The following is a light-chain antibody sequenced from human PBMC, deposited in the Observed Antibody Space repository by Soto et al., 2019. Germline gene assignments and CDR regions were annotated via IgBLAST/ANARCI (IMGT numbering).Light chain of an antibody. CDR2: GAS. CDR1: QSISSS. J-gene: IGKJ1*01. Sequence: EIVMTQSPATLSVSPGERATLSCRASQSISSSLAWYQQKPGQAPRLLIHGASNRATSNPGRFSGSGSGAEFTLTSSSLQSEDFALYYCQQYYDWPPTFGQGTKVDIK. CDR3: QQYYDWPPT. V-gene: IGKV3-15*01.